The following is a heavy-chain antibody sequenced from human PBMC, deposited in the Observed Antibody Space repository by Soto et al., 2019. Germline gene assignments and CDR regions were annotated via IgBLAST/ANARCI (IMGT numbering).Heavy chain of an antibody. CDR3: ARVYDSSGYFYYYYYGMDV. CDR1: GGTFSSYA. J-gene: IGHJ6*02. V-gene: IGHV1-69*13. CDR2: IIPIFGTA. Sequence: SVKVSCKASGGTFSSYAISWVRQAPGQGLEWMGGIIPIFGTANYAQKFQGRVTITADESTSTAYMELSSLRSEDTAVYYCARVYDSSGYFYYYYYGMDVWGQGTTVTVSS. D-gene: IGHD3-22*01.